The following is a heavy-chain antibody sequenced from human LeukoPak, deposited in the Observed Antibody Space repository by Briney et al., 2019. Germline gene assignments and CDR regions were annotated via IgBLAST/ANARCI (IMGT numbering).Heavy chain of an antibody. J-gene: IGHJ4*02. CDR3: ARDLGEGTGNYYEDY. V-gene: IGHV3-33*01. D-gene: IGHD3-10*01. Sequence: GRSLRLSCAASGFTFNNFGMHWVRQAPGKGLEWVAVIWGTGTITYYADSVKGRFTISRDNSKNTLYLQMSSLRVEDTAVYYCARDLGEGTGNYYEDYWGQGTLVTVSS. CDR1: GFTFNNFG. CDR2: IWGTGTIT.